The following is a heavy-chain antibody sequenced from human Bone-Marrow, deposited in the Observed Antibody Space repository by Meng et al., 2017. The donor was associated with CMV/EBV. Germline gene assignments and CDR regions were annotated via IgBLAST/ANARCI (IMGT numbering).Heavy chain of an antibody. CDR1: GFTFSNAW. D-gene: IGHD6-6*01. CDR3: TTVGWQLVDYYGMDV. CDR2: IKSKTDGGTT. V-gene: IGHV3-15*01. J-gene: IGHJ6*02. Sequence: GESLKISCAASGFTFSNAWMSWVRQAPGKGLEWVGRIKSKTDGGTTDYAAPVKGRFTISRDDSKNTLYLQMNSLKAEDTAVYYCTTVGWQLVDYYGMDVWGQATTVTVSS.